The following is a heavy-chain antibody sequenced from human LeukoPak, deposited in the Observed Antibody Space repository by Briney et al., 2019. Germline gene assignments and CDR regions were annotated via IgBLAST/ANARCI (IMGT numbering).Heavy chain of an antibody. CDR1: GYSISSGDY. J-gene: IGHJ3*02. Sequence: PSETLSLTCSVSGYSISSGDYWGWIRQPPGKGLEWIGSIYHSGSTYYNPSLKSRVTISVDTSKNQFSLNLSSVTAADTAVYYCASYTDAFDIWGQGTMVTVSS. CDR2: IYHSGST. V-gene: IGHV4-38-2*02. D-gene: IGHD3-16*01. CDR3: ASYTDAFDI.